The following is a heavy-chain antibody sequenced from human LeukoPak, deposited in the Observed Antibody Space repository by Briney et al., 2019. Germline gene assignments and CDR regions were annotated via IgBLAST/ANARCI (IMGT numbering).Heavy chain of an antibody. CDR1: GGSISSYY. Sequence: SETLSLTCTVSGGSISSYYWSWIRQPPGKGLEWIGSIYYSGSTNYNPSLKSRVNISVDTSNNQFSLKLSSVTAADTAVYYCARQVGYNARVDDWGQGTLVTVSS. V-gene: IGHV4-59*08. CDR3: ARQVGYNARVDD. J-gene: IGHJ4*02. D-gene: IGHD5-24*01. CDR2: IYYSGST.